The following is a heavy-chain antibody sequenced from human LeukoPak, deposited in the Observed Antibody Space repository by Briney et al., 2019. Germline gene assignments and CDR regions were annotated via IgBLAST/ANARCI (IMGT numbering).Heavy chain of an antibody. J-gene: IGHJ6*02. CDR2: ISGSGGST. CDR3: AKDLSNYDILTGYHPNSDYYYYYGMDV. D-gene: IGHD3-9*01. Sequence: GGSLRLSCAASGFNFSSYAISWVRQAPGKGLEWVSAISGSGGSTYYADSVKGRFTISRDNSKNTLYLQMNSLRAEDTAVYYCAKDLSNYDILTGYHPNSDYYYYYGMDVWGQGTTVTVSS. CDR1: GFNFSSYA. V-gene: IGHV3-23*01.